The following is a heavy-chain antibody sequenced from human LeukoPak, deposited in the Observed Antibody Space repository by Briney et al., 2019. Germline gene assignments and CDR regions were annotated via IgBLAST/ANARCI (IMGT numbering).Heavy chain of an antibody. J-gene: IGHJ4*02. V-gene: IGHV3-30-3*01. CDR1: GFTFSSYA. Sequence: GGSLRLSCAASGFTFSSYAMSWVRQAPGKGLEWVAVISYDGSNKYYADSVKGRFTISRDNSKNTLYLQMNSLRAEDTAVYYCARGYTMIVVVITTSIDYWGQGTLVTVSS. CDR2: ISYDGSNK. D-gene: IGHD3-22*01. CDR3: ARGYTMIVVVITTSIDY.